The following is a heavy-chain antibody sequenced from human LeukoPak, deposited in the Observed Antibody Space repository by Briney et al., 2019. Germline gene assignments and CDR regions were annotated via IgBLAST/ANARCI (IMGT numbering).Heavy chain of an antibody. Sequence: GGSLRLSRAASGFTFDEYVMHWVRQAPGQGLEWVSYIGSSSGPMYYADSVKGRFTISRDNANKSLYLQMNSLRAEDTAVYYCARAGYSGYDYLDYWGQGTLVTVSS. CDR3: ARAGYSGYDYLDY. D-gene: IGHD5-12*01. CDR2: IGSSSGPM. CDR1: GFTFDEYV. V-gene: IGHV3-48*04. J-gene: IGHJ4*02.